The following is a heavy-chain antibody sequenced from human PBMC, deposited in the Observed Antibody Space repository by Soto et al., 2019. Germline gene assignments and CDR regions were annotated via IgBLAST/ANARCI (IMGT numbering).Heavy chain of an antibody. V-gene: IGHV3-23*01. CDR2: ISGSGGST. J-gene: IGHJ6*03. CDR3: AKLGYGSSDGDDYYYMDV. CDR1: GFTFSSYA. Sequence: GGSLRLSCAASGFTFSSYAMSWVRQAPGKGLEWVSAISGSGGSTYYADSVKGRFTISRDNSKNTLYLQMNSLRAEDTAVYYCAKLGYGSSDGDDYYYMDVWGKGTTVTVSS. D-gene: IGHD6-25*01.